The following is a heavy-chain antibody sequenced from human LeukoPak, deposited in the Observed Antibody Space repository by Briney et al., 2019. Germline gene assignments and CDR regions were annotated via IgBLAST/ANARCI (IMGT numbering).Heavy chain of an antibody. CDR3: ARAFRQNIVVVPAAMGY. CDR2: ITGSGDSA. V-gene: IGHV3-23*01. Sequence: GGSLRLSCAASGFTFSSYAMTWVRQAPGKGLEWVSAITGSGDSAYYSDSVKGRFTISRDQSKSTVYLQMNSLRAEDTAVYYCARAFRQNIVVVPAAMGYWGQGTLVTVSS. D-gene: IGHD2-2*01. CDR1: GFTFSSYA. J-gene: IGHJ4*02.